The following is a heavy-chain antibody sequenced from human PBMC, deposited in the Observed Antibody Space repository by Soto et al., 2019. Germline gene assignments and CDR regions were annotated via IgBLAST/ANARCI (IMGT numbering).Heavy chain of an antibody. CDR3: ARRKAIYYYYYGMDV. D-gene: IGHD3-9*01. CDR1: GYSFTSYW. CDR2: IDPSDSYT. Sequence: PGESLKISCKGSGYSFTSYWISWVRQMPGKGLEWMGRIDPSDSYTNYSPSFQGHVTISADKSISTAYLQWSSLKASDTAMYYCARRKAIYYYYYGMDVWGQGTTVTVSS. V-gene: IGHV5-10-1*01. J-gene: IGHJ6*02.